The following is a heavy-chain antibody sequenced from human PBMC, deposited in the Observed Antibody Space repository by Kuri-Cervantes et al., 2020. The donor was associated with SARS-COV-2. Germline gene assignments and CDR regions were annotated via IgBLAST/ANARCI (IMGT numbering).Heavy chain of an antibody. CDR2: INPNSGGT. CDR1: GYTFTGYY. CDR3: ARGVRYSSSSSLDY. D-gene: IGHD6-13*01. V-gene: IGHV1-2*05. Sequence: ASVKVSCKASGYTFTGYYMHWLRQPPGQGLEWMGRINPNSGGTNYAQKFQGRVTMTRDTSISTAYMELSRLRSDDTVVYYRARGVRYSSSSSLDYWGQGTLVTVSS. J-gene: IGHJ4*02.